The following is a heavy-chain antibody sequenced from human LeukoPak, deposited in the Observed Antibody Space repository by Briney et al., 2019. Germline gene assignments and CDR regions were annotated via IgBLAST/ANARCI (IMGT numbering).Heavy chain of an antibody. CDR3: ARGRSREQWLERGPRDYFDY. CDR1: GGTFSSYA. Sequence: GSSVKVSCKASGGTFSSYAISWVRQAPGQGLEWMGGIIPIFGTANYAQKFQGRVTITADKSTSTAYMELSSLRSEDTAVYYCARGRSREQWLERGPRDYFDYWGQGTLVTVSS. CDR2: IIPIFGTA. D-gene: IGHD6-19*01. V-gene: IGHV1-69*06. J-gene: IGHJ4*02.